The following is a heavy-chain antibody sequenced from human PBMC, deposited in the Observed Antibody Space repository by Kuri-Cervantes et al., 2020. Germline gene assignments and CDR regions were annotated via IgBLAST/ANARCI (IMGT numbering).Heavy chain of an antibody. CDR3: ANFEWATIRYFDL. CDR2: ISYDGSNK. V-gene: IGHV3-30*18. D-gene: IGHD5-24*01. J-gene: IGHJ2*01. CDR1: GFTFSSHG. Sequence: GGSLRLSCAASGFTFSSHGMHWVRQVPGKGLEWVAVISYDGSNKYYADSVKGRFTISRDNSKNTLYLQMNSLRAEDTAVYYCANFEWATIRYFDLWGRGTLVTVSS.